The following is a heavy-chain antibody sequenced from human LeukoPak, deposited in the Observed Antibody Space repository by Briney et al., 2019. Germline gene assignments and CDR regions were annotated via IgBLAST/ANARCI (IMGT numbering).Heavy chain of an antibody. V-gene: IGHV3-9*03. CDR3: AKGTGDLHYYYMDV. D-gene: IGHD7-27*01. CDR1: GFTFDDYA. Sequence: GGSLRLSCAASGFTFDDYAMHWVRHAPGKGLEWVSGISWNSGSIGYADSVKGRFTISRDNAKNSLYLQMNSLRAEDMALYYCAKGTGDLHYYYMDVWGKGTTVTVSS. J-gene: IGHJ6*03. CDR2: ISWNSGSI.